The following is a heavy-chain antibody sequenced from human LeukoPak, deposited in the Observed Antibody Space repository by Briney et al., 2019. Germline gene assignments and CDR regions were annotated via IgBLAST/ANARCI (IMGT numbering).Heavy chain of an antibody. J-gene: IGHJ3*02. V-gene: IGHV4-39*01. D-gene: IGHD1-26*01. CDR3: ARQPVGPGVGAFDI. CDR1: GGSISSSRYN. CDR2: IYYSGSP. Sequence: SETLSLTCTVSGGSISSSRYNWGWIGQPPGKGRVWIASIYYSGSPYYNPSLKRRVTISVDTSKNQLSLKLSSVTAADTAVYYCARQPVGPGVGAFDIWGQGTMVTVSS.